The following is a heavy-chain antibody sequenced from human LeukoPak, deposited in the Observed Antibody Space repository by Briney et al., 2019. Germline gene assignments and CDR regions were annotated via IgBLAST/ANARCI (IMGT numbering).Heavy chain of an antibody. CDR2: IYDSGST. V-gene: IGHV4-59*01. CDR1: GGSISSYY. D-gene: IGHD5-24*01. J-gene: IGHJ4*02. Sequence: SETLSLTCTVSGGSISSYYWSWIRQPPGKGLEWIGNIYDSGSTNYNPSLKSRLTISVDTSKNQCSLKLSSVTAADTAVYYCAREDGYNSPYYFDYWGQGTLVTVSS. CDR3: AREDGYNSPYYFDY.